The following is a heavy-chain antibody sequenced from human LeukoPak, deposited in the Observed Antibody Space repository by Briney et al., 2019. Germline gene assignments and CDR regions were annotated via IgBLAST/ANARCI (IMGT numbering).Heavy chain of an antibody. V-gene: IGHV1-2*02. CDR2: INPNSGGT. CDR3: ARESIYYYGSGSYSKTFDY. D-gene: IGHD3-10*01. CDR1: GYTFTDYY. Sequence: ASVKVSCKASGYTFTDYYMHWVRQAPGQGLEWMGWINPNSGGTYYAQQFQGRVTMTRDTSISTAYMGLSRLTSDDTAVYYCARESIYYYGSGSYSKTFDYWGQGTLVTVSS. J-gene: IGHJ4*02.